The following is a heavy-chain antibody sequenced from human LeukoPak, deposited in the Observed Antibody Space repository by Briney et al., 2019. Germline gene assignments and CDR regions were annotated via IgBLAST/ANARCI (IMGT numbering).Heavy chain of an antibody. Sequence: GGSLRLSCAASGFTFSSYAMSWVRQAPGKGLEWVSATSGSGGSTYYADSVKGRFTISRDNSKNTLYLQMNSLRAEDTAVYYCAKDRDGDYARDAFDIWGQGTMVTVSS. V-gene: IGHV3-23*01. CDR3: AKDRDGDYARDAFDI. CDR2: TSGSGGST. D-gene: IGHD4-17*01. CDR1: GFTFSSYA. J-gene: IGHJ3*02.